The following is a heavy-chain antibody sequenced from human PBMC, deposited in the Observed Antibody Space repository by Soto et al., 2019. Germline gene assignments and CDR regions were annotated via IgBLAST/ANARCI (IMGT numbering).Heavy chain of an antibody. CDR2: IYYSGST. Sequence: ASETLSLTCTVSGGSISSGGYYWSWIRQHPGKGLEWIGYIYYSGSTYYNPSLKSRVTISVDTSKNQFSLKLSSVTAADTAVYYCARAVGVPYYYYMDVWGKGTTVTVSS. V-gene: IGHV4-31*03. D-gene: IGHD3-16*01. J-gene: IGHJ6*03. CDR3: ARAVGVPYYYYMDV. CDR1: GGSISSGGYY.